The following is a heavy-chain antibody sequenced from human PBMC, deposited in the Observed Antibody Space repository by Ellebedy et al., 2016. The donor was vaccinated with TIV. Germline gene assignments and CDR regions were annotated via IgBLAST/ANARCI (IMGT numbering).Heavy chain of an antibody. D-gene: IGHD6-25*01. Sequence: PGGSLRLSCAASGFTFSNYGMHWVRQAPGKGLEWVSVISYDGSNKYYADSVKGRFTISRDNSKNTRYVPMNSLRAEDTAVYYCARDLTTGIAARGMDVWGQGTTVTVSS. J-gene: IGHJ6*02. CDR3: ARDLTTGIAARGMDV. CDR2: ISYDGSNK. CDR1: GFTFSNYG. V-gene: IGHV3-30*03.